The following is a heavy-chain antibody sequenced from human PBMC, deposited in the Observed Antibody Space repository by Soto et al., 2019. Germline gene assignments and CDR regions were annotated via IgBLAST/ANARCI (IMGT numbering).Heavy chain of an antibody. CDR2: ISSNGGST. CDR3: VQARWVDV. V-gene: IGHV3-64D*06. CDR1: EFTFSSYA. Sequence: PGGSLRLSCSVSEFTFSSYAMHWVRQAPGKGLEYVSSISSNGGSTYYADSVKGRFTISRDNSKNMLYLQMSSLRVEDTAMYYCVQARWVDVWGQGTTVTVSS. J-gene: IGHJ6*02.